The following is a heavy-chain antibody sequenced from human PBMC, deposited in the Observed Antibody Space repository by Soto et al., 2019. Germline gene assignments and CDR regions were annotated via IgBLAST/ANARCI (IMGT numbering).Heavy chain of an antibody. D-gene: IGHD3-22*01. CDR3: AGLYYYDSSGYYYQIFDY. Sequence: LRRPLSLTCAVSGGSISSSNWWSWVRQPPGKGLEWIGEIYHSGSTNYNPSLKSRVTISVDKSKNQFSLKLSSVTAADTAVYYCAGLYYYDSSGYYYQIFDYWGQGTLVTVSS. V-gene: IGHV4-4*02. CDR2: IYHSGST. CDR1: GGSISSSNW. J-gene: IGHJ4*02.